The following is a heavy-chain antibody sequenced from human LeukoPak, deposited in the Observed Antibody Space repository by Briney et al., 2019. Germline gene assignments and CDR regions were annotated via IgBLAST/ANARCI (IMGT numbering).Heavy chain of an antibody. V-gene: IGHV1-46*03. CDR1: GFTFTSYY. CDR3: ACVVRGAFDI. J-gene: IGHJ3*02. D-gene: IGHD2-21*01. Sequence: ASVKVSCKASGFTFTSYYMHWVRQAPGQGLEWMGIINPSGGSTSYPQKLQGRVTMTRDTSTSTVYMELSSLRSEDTAVYYCACVVRGAFDIWGQGTLVTVSS. CDR2: INPSGGST.